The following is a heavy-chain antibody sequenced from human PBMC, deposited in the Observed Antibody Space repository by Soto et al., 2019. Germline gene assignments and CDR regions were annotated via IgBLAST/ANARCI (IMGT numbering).Heavy chain of an antibody. V-gene: IGHV4-38-2*01. Sequence: LSRTCAVSGYSISGGYYWGWIRQPPGKGLEWIGSIYHSGSTYYNPSLKSRVTISVDTSKNQFSLKLSSVTAADTAVYYCARVRDGYYDSSGYYAGNAFDIWGQGTMVSV. J-gene: IGHJ3*02. CDR1: GYSISGGYY. CDR2: IYHSGST. D-gene: IGHD3-22*01. CDR3: ARVRDGYYDSSGYYAGNAFDI.